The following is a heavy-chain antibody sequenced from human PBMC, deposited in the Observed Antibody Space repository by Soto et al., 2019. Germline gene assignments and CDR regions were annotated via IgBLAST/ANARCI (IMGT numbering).Heavy chain of an antibody. J-gene: IGHJ3*02. V-gene: IGHV3-7*01. CDR3: ARSVDIVVVVAATEFAFDI. Sequence: GGSLRLSCAASGFTFSSYWMSWVRQAPGKGLEWVANIKQDGSEKYYVDSVKGRFTISRDNAKNSLYLQMNSLRAEDTAVYYCARSVDIVVVVAATEFAFDIWGQGTMVTVSS. CDR2: IKQDGSEK. D-gene: IGHD2-15*01. CDR1: GFTFSSYW.